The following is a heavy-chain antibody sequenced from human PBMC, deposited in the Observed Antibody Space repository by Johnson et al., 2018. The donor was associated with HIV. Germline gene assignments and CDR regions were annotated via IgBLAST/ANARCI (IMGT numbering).Heavy chain of an antibody. CDR1: GFTFSRFG. CDR2: IRYDGSDK. V-gene: IGHV3-30*02. D-gene: IGHD6-19*01. CDR3: AKGSGSGWLRDAFDI. Sequence: QVQLVESGGGVVQPGGSLRLSCVASGFTFSRFGMHLVRQAPGKGLEWVAFIRYDGSDKYYADSVKGRFTISRDNSKNTLYLEMNSLRAEDTAVYYCAKGSGSGWLRDAFDIWGQGTMVTVSS. J-gene: IGHJ3*02.